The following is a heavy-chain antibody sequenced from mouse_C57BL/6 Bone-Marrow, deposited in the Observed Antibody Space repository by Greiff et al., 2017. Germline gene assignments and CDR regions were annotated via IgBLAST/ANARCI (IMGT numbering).Heavy chain of an antibody. CDR1: GYTFTDYY. V-gene: IGHV1-19*01. Sequence: VQLQQSGPVLVKPGASVKMSCKASGYTFTDYYMNWVKQSHGKSLEWIGVINPYNGGTSYNQKFKGKATLTVDKSSSTAYMELNSRTSEDSAVYYCARSLYGSSQYYFDYWGQGTTLTVSS. J-gene: IGHJ2*01. CDR3: ARSLYGSSQYYFDY. D-gene: IGHD1-1*01. CDR2: INPYNGGT.